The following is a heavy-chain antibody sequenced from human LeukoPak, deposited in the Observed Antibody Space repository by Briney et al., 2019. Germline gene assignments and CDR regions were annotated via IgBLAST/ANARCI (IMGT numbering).Heavy chain of an antibody. J-gene: IGHJ3*02. Sequence: PGGSLRLSCAASGFTFSSYAMSWVRQAPGKGLEWVSAISGSGGSTYYADSVKGRFTISRDNSKNTLYLQMNSLRAEDTAVYYCAKITYDYVWGSYRPGGAFDIWGQGTMVTVSS. CDR3: AKITYDYVWGSYRPGGAFDI. CDR2: ISGSGGST. D-gene: IGHD3-16*02. CDR1: GFTFSSYA. V-gene: IGHV3-23*01.